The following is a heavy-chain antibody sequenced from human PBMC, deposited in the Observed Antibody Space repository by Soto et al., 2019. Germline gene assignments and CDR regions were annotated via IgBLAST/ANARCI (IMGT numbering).Heavy chain of an antibody. D-gene: IGHD2-2*01. V-gene: IGHV1-18*01. CDR1: GYTFASYG. CDR2: ISANNGNT. CDR3: AREGTCSSTSCPTYFSFGMDV. Sequence: QVQLVQSGAEVKKPGASVKVSCKASGYTFASYGISWVRQAPGQGLEWMGWISANNGNTNYAQKLQGRVTMTTDTSARRAYMEVRSLRSDDTAVYYCAREGTCSSTSCPTYFSFGMDVWGQGTTVTVSS. J-gene: IGHJ6*02.